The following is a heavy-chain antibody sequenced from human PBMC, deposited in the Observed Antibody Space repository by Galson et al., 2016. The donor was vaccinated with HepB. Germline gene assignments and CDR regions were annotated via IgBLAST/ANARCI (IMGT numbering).Heavy chain of an antibody. CDR3: ARHRRYCTNGVCYPGAFDI. Sequence: QSGAEVKKPGESLQISCKASGYNFASYWIGWVRQMPGKGLEWMGIIYPGDSDTRYSPSFQGQVTISADKSINTAYLQWSSLKASDTAMYYCARHRRYCTNGVCYPGAFDIWGQGTMVTVSS. CDR1: GYNFASYW. V-gene: IGHV5-51*01. D-gene: IGHD2-8*01. CDR2: IYPGDSDT. J-gene: IGHJ3*02.